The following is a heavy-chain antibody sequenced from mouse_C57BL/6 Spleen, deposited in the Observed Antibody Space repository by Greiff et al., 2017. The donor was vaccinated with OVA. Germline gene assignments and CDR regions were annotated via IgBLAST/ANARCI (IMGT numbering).Heavy chain of an antibody. Sequence: QVQLKESGPELVKPGASVKISCKASGYAFSSSWMNWVKQRPGKGLEWIGRIYPGDGDTNYNGKFKGKATLTADKSSSTAYMQLSSLTSEDSAVYFCAKNYYGSSTWFAYWGQGTLGTVSA. V-gene: IGHV1-82*01. J-gene: IGHJ3*01. CDR1: GYAFSSSW. D-gene: IGHD1-1*01. CDR2: IYPGDGDT. CDR3: AKNYYGSSTWFAY.